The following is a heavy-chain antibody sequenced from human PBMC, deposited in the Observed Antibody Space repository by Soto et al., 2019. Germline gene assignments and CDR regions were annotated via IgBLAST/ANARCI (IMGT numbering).Heavy chain of an antibody. CDR3: AGYYDSSGYYFDY. CDR1: GGSISSSSYY. D-gene: IGHD3-22*01. Sequence: SETLSLTCTVSGGSISSSSYYWGWIRQPPGKGLEWIGSIYYSGSTYYNPSLKSRVTISVDTSKNQFSLKLSSGTAADTALYCCAGYYDSSGYYFDYWGQGALVTVSS. J-gene: IGHJ4*02. V-gene: IGHV4-39*01. CDR2: IYYSGST.